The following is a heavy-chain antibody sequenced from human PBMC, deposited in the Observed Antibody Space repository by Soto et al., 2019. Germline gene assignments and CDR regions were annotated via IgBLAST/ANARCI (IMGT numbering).Heavy chain of an antibody. D-gene: IGHD2-21*01. J-gene: IGHJ5*02. CDR2: ISYTSSTI. CDR3: ARDNGLAGSFDP. V-gene: IGHV3-48*02. CDR1: GFTFSTYS. Sequence: GGSLRLSCAASGFTFSTYSMNWVRQAPGKGLEWVSYISYTSSTIYYADSVKGRFTISRDNAKNSLFLQMNSLRDEDTAVYYCARDNGLAGSFDPWGQGTLVTVSS.